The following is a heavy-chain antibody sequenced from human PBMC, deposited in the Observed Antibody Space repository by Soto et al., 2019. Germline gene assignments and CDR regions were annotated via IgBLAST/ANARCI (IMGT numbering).Heavy chain of an antibody. J-gene: IGHJ4*02. Sequence: QVQLQESGPGLVKPSQTLSLTCTVSGGSINSGGYYWTWIRQHPGKGLEWIGYIYYSGSTYYNPSPLGRVTISVDTSENQFSLKLNSVTAADTAVYFCAREYCSDISCPIDNWGQGTLVTVSS. V-gene: IGHV4-31*03. CDR1: GGSINSGGYY. CDR3: AREYCSDISCPIDN. D-gene: IGHD2-15*01. CDR2: IYYSGST.